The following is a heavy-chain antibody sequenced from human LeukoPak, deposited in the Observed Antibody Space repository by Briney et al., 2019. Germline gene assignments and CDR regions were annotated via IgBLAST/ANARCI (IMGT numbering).Heavy chain of an antibody. CDR2: INTNTGNP. CDR3: ARDGWFTMVRGEKYGMDV. V-gene: IGHV7-4-1*02. CDR1: GYTFTSYA. J-gene: IGHJ6*02. D-gene: IGHD3-10*01. Sequence: GASVKVSCKASGYTFTSYAMHWVRQAPGQGLEWMGWINTNTGNPTYAQGFTGRFVFSLDTSVSTAYLQISSLKAEDTAVYYCARDGWFTMVRGEKYGMDVWGQGTTVTVSS.